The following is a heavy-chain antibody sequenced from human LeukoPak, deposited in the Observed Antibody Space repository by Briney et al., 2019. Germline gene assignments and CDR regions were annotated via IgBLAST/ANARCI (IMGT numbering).Heavy chain of an antibody. Sequence: GGSLRLSCAASGFTFSSYAMSWVRQAPGKGLEWVSTISDSGGNTHYADSVKGRSTISRDNSKNTLYLQMDSLRADDTAVFYCAKDVGGNSLFDYWGQGTLVTVSS. D-gene: IGHD4-23*01. J-gene: IGHJ4*02. V-gene: IGHV3-23*01. CDR1: GFTFSSYA. CDR3: AKDVGGNSLFDY. CDR2: ISDSGGNT.